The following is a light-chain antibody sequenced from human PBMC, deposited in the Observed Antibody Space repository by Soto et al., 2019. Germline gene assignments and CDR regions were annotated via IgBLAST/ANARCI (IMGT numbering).Light chain of an antibody. CDR2: EVI. Sequence: QSVRNQVASVSGSPGQSITISCTGTSSEVGTFNLVSWYQQHPGKAPRLMIYEVIKRPSGVSNRFSGSQSGNTASLTISGXXXXXEXDSSSSSYAGRSXYVFGTGTKVPVL. CDR3: SSYAGRSXYV. CDR1: SSEVGTFNL. V-gene: IGLV2-23*02. J-gene: IGLJ1*01.